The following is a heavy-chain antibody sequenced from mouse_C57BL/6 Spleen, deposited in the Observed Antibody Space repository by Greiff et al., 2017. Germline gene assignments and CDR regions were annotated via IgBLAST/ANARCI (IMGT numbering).Heavy chain of an antibody. J-gene: IGHJ4*01. CDR3: ARVIYDGYAMDY. Sequence: EVKLEESGPGLVKPSQSLSLTCSVTGYSITSGYYWNWIRQFPGNKLEWMGYISYDGSNNYNPSLKNRISITRDTSKNQFFLKLNSVTTEDTATYYCARVIYDGYAMDYWGQGTSVTVSS. CDR1: GYSITSGYY. V-gene: IGHV3-6*01. CDR2: ISYDGSN. D-gene: IGHD2-3*01.